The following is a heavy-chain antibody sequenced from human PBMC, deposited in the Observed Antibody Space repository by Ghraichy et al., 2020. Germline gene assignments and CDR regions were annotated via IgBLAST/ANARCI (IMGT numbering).Heavy chain of an antibody. V-gene: IGHV4-61*01. CDR3: ARVMTSYCGGDCYSHYFDF. Sequence: SETLSLTCTVSGGSVSSGSHHWSWIRQPPGKGLEWIGPIYHTGSTNYNPSLKSRVTISVDTSKNQFSLKLRTVTAADTAVYYCARVMTSYCGGDCYSHYFDFWGQGTLVTASS. D-gene: IGHD2-21*02. CDR2: IYHTGST. CDR1: GGSVSSGSHH. J-gene: IGHJ4*02.